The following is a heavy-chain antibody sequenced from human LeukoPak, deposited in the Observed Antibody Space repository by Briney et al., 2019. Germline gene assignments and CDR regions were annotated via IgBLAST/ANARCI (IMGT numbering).Heavy chain of an antibody. CDR3: ARDMHYDSSGENWFDP. V-gene: IGHV4-61*01. J-gene: IGHJ5*02. CDR2: IYYSGST. CDR1: GGSITSSNYY. D-gene: IGHD3-22*01. Sequence: KTSETLSLTCTVSGGSITSSNYYWSWIRQPPGKGLEWIGYIYYSGSTNYNPSLKSRVTISVDTSKNQFSLKLSSVTAADTAVYYCARDMHYDSSGENWFDPWGQGTLVTVSS.